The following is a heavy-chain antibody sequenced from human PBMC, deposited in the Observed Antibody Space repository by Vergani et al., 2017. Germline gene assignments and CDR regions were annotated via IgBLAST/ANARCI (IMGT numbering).Heavy chain of an antibody. D-gene: IGHD3-3*01. J-gene: IGHJ6*03. CDR3: ARGIVPPSYFGVVIISYMDV. Sequence: QVQLVQSGAEVKKPGASVKVSCKASGYTFTSYGISWVRQAPGQGLEWMGWISAYNGNTNYAQKLQGRVTMTTDTSTSTAYMELRSLRSDDTAVYYCARGIVPPSYFGVVIISYMDVWGKGTTVTVSS. V-gene: IGHV1-18*01. CDR1: GYTFTSYG. CDR2: ISAYNGNT.